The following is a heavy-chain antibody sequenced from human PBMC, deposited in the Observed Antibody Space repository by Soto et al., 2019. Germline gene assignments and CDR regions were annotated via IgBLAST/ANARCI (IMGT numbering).Heavy chain of an antibody. CDR1: GFTVSSNY. CDR3: ARGSNCGGDCYSKVFDY. CDR2: IYSGGST. Sequence: EVQLVETGGGLIQPGGSLRLSCAASGFTVSSNYMSWVRQAPGKGLAWVSVIYSGGSTYYADSVKGRFTISRDNSKNTLYLQMNSLRAEDTAVYYCARGSNCGGDCYSKVFDYWGQGTLVTVSS. J-gene: IGHJ4*02. V-gene: IGHV3-53*02. D-gene: IGHD2-21*02.